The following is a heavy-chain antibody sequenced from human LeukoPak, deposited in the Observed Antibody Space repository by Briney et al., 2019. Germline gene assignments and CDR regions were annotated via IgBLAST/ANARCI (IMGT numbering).Heavy chain of an antibody. D-gene: IGHD6-13*01. J-gene: IGHJ4*02. CDR2: ISAYNGNT. CDR1: GYTFTTYG. Sequence: GASVKVSCKASGYTFTTYGISWVRQAPGQGLEWMGWISAYNGNTNYAQKFQGRVTITRDTSASTAYMELSSLRSEDTAVYYCARLLPGYSSSWYEWGGHFDYWGQGTLVTVSS. CDR3: ARLLPGYSSSWYEWGGHFDY. V-gene: IGHV1-18*01.